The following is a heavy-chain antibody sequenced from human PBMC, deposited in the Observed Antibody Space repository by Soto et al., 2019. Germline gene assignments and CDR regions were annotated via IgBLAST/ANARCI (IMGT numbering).Heavy chain of an antibody. V-gene: IGHV4-4*02. Sequence: QVQLQESGPGLMKPSGTLSLTCAVSGGSISTNWWSWVRQPPGKGLEWIGEIYPSGRTNYNPSLENRVTMSVDKSQNQLSLILNSVTAADTAVYYCARHIAVSGTRGFDFWGQGTLVTVSS. CDR3: ARHIAVSGTRGFDF. CDR1: GGSISTNW. D-gene: IGHD6-19*01. CDR2: IYPSGRT. J-gene: IGHJ4*02.